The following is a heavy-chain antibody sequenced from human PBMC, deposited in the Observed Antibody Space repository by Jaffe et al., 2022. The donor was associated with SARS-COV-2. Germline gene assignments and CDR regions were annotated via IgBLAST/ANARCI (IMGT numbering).Heavy chain of an antibody. CDR1: GFTFRSYA. Sequence: EVQLVESGGGLVEPGGSLRLSCAASGFTFRSYAMTWVRQAPGRGLEWVSGISANGGSTYYADSVKGRFTVSRDNSKNTLYLQMNSLRAEDTAVYYCAKCQGAYYYDSTGGFDPWGQGTQVTVSS. V-gene: IGHV3-23*04. J-gene: IGHJ5*02. CDR3: AKCQGAYYYDSTGGFDP. D-gene: IGHD3-22*01. CDR2: ISANGGST.